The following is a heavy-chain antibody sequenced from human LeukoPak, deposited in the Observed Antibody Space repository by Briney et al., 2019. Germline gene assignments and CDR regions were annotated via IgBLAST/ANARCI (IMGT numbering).Heavy chain of an antibody. CDR2: ISGSGGST. V-gene: IGHV3-23*01. CDR3: AKVRSTGYYRHDAFDI. D-gene: IGHD3-22*01. CDR1: GFTFSSYG. Sequence: PGGSLRLSCAASGFTFSSYGMSWVRQAPGKGLEWVSAISGSGGSTYYADSVKGRFTISRDNSKNTLYLQMNSLRAEDTAVYYCAKVRSTGYYRHDAFDIWGQGTMVTVSS. J-gene: IGHJ3*02.